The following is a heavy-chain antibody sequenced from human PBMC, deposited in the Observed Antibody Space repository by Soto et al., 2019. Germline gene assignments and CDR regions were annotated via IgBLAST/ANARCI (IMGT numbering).Heavy chain of an antibody. Sequence: EEQLVQSGGGLVQSGGSLSLSCAATGFTVGNYDMNWVRQAPGKGLEWISYISSSGATIHYADSVKGRFTISRDSAKNSLYLQMNSLRDEDTAVYYWARRFDCWGQGTLVTVSS. CDR1: GFTVGNYD. J-gene: IGHJ4*02. CDR3: ARRFDC. CDR2: ISSSGATI. V-gene: IGHV3-48*02.